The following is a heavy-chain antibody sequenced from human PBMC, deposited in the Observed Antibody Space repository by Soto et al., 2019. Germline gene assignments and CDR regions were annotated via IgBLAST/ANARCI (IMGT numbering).Heavy chain of an antibody. J-gene: IGHJ4*02. D-gene: IGHD2-2*03. Sequence: GGSQRLSCVGSGFTFRNYARNWVRLAPGKGLEWVSTINNRGSPTHYADSVEGRFTISRDNSRNTVYLQMNSLRAEDTAIYYCTSWMFHHFDYWGQGTPVTVSS. CDR2: INNRGSPT. V-gene: IGHV3-23*01. CDR1: GFTFRNYA. CDR3: TSWMFHHFDY.